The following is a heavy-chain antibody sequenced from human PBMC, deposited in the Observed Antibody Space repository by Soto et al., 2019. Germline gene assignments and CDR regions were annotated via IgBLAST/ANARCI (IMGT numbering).Heavy chain of an antibody. Sequence: LPLTCAVYGGSFSGYYWSWIRQPPGKGLEWIGEINHSGSTNYNPSLKSRVTISVDTSKNQFSLKLSSVTAADTAVYYCARDAASTYYDSHSYYPNFDPWGQGTLVTVSS. CDR1: GGSFSGYY. CDR2: INHSGST. D-gene: IGHD3-22*01. J-gene: IGHJ5*02. V-gene: IGHV4-34*09. CDR3: ARDAASTYYDSHSYYPNFDP.